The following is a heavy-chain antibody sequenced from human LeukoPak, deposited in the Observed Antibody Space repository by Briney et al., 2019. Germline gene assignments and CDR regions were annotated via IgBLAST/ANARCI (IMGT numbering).Heavy chain of an antibody. CDR2: IIPIFGTA. CDR3: ARGVAAGQYYFDY. CDR1: GGTFSSYA. V-gene: IGHV1-69*01. Sequence: SVKVSCKASGGTFSSYAISWVRQAPGQGLEWMGGIIPIFGTADYAQKFQGRVTITADESTSTAYMELSSLRSEDTAVYYCARGVAAGQYYFDYWGQGTLVTVSS. J-gene: IGHJ4*02. D-gene: IGHD6-13*01.